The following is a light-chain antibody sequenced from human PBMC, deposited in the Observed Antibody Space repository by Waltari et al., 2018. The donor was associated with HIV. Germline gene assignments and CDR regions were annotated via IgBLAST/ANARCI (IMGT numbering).Light chain of an antibody. CDR2: GAS. CDR1: QGINSY. J-gene: IGKJ2*01. Sequence: DIQLTQSPSFLSASVGDRVTITCRASQGINSYLAWYQKKPGTAPNLLIYGASTLQGGVPSRFSGSGSGTEFTLTISSLQPEDFATYYCQQINSYTYTFGQGTKLEIK. CDR3: QQINSYTYT. V-gene: IGKV1-9*01.